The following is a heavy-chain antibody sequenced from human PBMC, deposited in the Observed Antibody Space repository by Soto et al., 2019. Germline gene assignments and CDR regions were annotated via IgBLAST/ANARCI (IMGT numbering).Heavy chain of an antibody. V-gene: IGHV1-46*01. Sequence: ASVKVSCKASGGTFSSYAISWVRQAPGQGLEWMGIISPDGGSTKYSQKFQGRITMTRDTSTSTAYMELSSLRSDDTAVYYCARPLTKSLVGATLDWWFDPWGKGTMVTAYS. CDR2: ISPDGGST. J-gene: IGHJ5*02. CDR1: GGTFSSYA. CDR3: ARPLTKSLVGATLDWWFDP. D-gene: IGHD1-26*01.